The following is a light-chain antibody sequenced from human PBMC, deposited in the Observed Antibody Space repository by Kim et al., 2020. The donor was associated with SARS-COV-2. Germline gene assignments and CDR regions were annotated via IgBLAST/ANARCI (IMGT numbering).Light chain of an antibody. J-gene: IGKJ3*01. CDR2: DAT. CDR1: QSVTTY. V-gene: IGKV3-11*01. Sequence: EIVLTQSPATLSLSPGEGATLSCRASQSVTTYLAWYQQKPGQAPRLVIYDATNRATGVPARFSGSGSGTDFTLTISTLEPEDFAIYYCQQRAKWPLTFGPGTKVDIK. CDR3: QQRAKWPLT.